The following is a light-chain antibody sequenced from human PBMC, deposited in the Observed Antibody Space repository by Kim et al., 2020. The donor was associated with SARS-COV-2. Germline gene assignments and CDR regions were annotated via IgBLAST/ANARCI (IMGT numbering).Light chain of an antibody. Sequence: SPGERATPSCRASQTIPSTLLAWYQQKPGQAPRLLVYGASSRATGIPDRFSGSRSGTDFTLIISRLEPEDFAIYYCQNYGSSPWTFGQGTKVDIK. J-gene: IGKJ1*01. CDR1: QTIPSTL. CDR3: QNYGSSPWT. CDR2: GAS. V-gene: IGKV3-20*01.